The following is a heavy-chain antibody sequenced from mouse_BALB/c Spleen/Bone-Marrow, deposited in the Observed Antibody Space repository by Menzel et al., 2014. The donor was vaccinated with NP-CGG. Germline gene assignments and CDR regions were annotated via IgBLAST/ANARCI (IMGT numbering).Heavy chain of an antibody. CDR1: GFSLTSYG. V-gene: IGHV2-9*02. D-gene: IGHD1-1*01. J-gene: IGHJ3*01. CDR3: AREGGYYYGSRVAWFAY. Sequence: VQLQESGPGLVAPSQSLSITCTVSGFSLTSYGVHWVRQPPGKGLEWLGVIWAGGSTNYNSALMTRLSISKDNYKSQVFLKMNSRQTDDTAMYYCAREGGYYYGSRVAWFAYWGQGTLVTVSA. CDR2: IWAGGST.